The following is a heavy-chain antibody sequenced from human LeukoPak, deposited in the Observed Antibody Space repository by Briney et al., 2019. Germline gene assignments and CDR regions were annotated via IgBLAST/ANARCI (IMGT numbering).Heavy chain of an antibody. Sequence: NPGGSLRLSCAASGFTFSDFHMSWIRQAPGKGLEWVSYISGIAGTTYYTASAKVRFTSSRDNAKNSLYLQMNSLRAEDTAVYYCAREGSSSWFVNSWGQGTLVTVSS. CDR3: AREGSSSWFVNS. CDR2: ISGIAGTT. D-gene: IGHD6-13*01. J-gene: IGHJ4*02. V-gene: IGHV3-11*01. CDR1: GFTFSDFH.